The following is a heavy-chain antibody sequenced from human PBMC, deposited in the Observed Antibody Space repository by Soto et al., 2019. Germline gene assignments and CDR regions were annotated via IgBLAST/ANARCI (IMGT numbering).Heavy chain of an antibody. D-gene: IGHD2-15*01. CDR3: ASLTGYCSGGSCYSDFN. Sequence: GGSLRLSCAASGFTFSTYSMNWVRQAPGKGLEWVSYISASSGHMYYADSVKGRFTISRDNAKSSLYLQLSSLRAEDTAVYYCASLTGYCSGGSCYSDFNWGQGTLVTVSS. CDR2: ISASSGHM. V-gene: IGHV3-48*01. CDR1: GFTFSTYS. J-gene: IGHJ4*02.